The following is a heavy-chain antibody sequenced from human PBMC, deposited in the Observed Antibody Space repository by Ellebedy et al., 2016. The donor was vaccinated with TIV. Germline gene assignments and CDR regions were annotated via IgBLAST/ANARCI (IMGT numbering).Heavy chain of an antibody. CDR2: VNHSGST. Sequence: GSLRLXXAVYGGSFSGYYWSWIRQPPGKGLEWIGEVNHSGSTNYSPSLKSRVTISVDTSKNQFSLKLNSVTAADTAVYYCARLASQPSGSYEDDYWGQGTLVTVSS. CDR1: GGSFSGYY. J-gene: IGHJ4*02. V-gene: IGHV4-34*01. CDR3: ARLASQPSGSYEDDY. D-gene: IGHD1-26*01.